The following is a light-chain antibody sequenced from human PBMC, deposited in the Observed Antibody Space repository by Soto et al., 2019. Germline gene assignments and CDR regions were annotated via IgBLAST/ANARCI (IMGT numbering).Light chain of an antibody. Sequence: QSVLTQPPSASGTPGQRVTVSCSGSSSNIGSNAVIWYQQLPGTAPKLLIYSNNQRPSGVPDRFSGSKSGTSASLAISGLQSEDEADYYCEAWDDSLNGVVFGGGTKVTVL. CDR2: SNN. J-gene: IGLJ3*02. CDR3: EAWDDSLNGVV. V-gene: IGLV1-44*01. CDR1: SSNIGSNA.